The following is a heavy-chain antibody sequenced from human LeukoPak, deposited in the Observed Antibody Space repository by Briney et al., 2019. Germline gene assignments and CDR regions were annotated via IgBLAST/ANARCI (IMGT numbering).Heavy chain of an antibody. D-gene: IGHD1-7*01. J-gene: IGHJ4*02. Sequence: ASVKVSCKASGYTFTSYYMHWVRQAPGQGLEWMGIINPSGGSTSYAQKFQGRVTMTRDMSTSTVYMELSSLRSEDTAVYYCARDPVPGGTGTTGYYFDYWGQGTLVTVSS. V-gene: IGHV1-46*01. CDR1: GYTFTSYY. CDR2: INPSGGST. CDR3: ARDPVPGGTGTTGYYFDY.